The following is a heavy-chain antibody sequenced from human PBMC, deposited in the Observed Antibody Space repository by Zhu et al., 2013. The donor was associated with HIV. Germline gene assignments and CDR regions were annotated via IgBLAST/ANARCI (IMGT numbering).Heavy chain of an antibody. Sequence: QMQLLQSGPELKKPGTSVKVSCRASGFTFTTSAVQWVRQVRGQGLEWIGLIVVASGSTKYSEAFKERVAISGDMSTNTVFLEVRSLTSDDTADYFCATPVTIFGVSYPQARYYGMDVWGLGTKV. J-gene: IGHJ6*02. CDR3: ATPVTIFGVSYPQARYYGMDV. V-gene: IGHV1-58*03. CDR1: GFTFTTSA. D-gene: IGHD3-3*02. CDR2: IVVASGST.